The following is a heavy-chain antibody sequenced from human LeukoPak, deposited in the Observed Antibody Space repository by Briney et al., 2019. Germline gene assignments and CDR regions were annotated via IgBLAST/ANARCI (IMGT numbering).Heavy chain of an antibody. CDR2: IYYSGST. J-gene: IGHJ6*02. CDR1: GGSISSGGHY. D-gene: IGHD2-2*01. Sequence: PSETLSLTCTVSGGSISSGGHYWSWIRQHPGKGLEWIGYIYYSGSTYYNPSLKSRVTISVDTSKNQFSLKLSSVTAADTAVYYCARAPVIYCSSTSCPTYYYYGMDVWGQGTTVTVSS. V-gene: IGHV4-31*03. CDR3: ARAPVIYCSSTSCPTYYYYGMDV.